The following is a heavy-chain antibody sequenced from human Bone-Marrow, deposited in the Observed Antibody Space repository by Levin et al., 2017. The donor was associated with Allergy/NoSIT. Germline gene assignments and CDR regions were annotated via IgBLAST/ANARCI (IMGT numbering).Heavy chain of an antibody. Sequence: KISCKASGGAFSSYAISWVRQAPGQGLEWMGGIIPIFGTANYAQKFQGRVTITADKSTSTAYMELSSLRSEDTAVYYCARVRSQGGGNYFDYWGQGTLVTVSS. CDR3: ARVRSQGGGNYFDY. V-gene: IGHV1-69*06. CDR2: IIPIFGTA. CDR1: GGAFSSYA. J-gene: IGHJ4*02. D-gene: IGHD3-16*01.